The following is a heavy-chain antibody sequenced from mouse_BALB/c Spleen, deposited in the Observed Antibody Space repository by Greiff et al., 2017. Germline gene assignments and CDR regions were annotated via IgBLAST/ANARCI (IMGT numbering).Heavy chain of an antibody. D-gene: IGHD2-4*01. Sequence: EVQLQQSGPGLVKPSQSLSLTCTVTGYSITSDYAWNWIRQFPGNKLEWMGYISYSGSTSYNPSLKSRISITRDTSKNQFFLQLNSVTTEDTATYYCARGGYYDYGGYAMDYWGQGTSVTVSS. CDR3: ARGGYYDYGGYAMDY. CDR2: ISYSGST. V-gene: IGHV3-2*02. J-gene: IGHJ4*01. CDR1: GYSITSDYA.